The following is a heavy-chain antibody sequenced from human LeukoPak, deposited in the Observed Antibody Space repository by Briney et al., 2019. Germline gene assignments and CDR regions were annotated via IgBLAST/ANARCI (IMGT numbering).Heavy chain of an antibody. Sequence: QPGGSLRLSCAASGFTFSSFAMHWVRQAPGKGLEYVSGITNNGGSTNYADSVKGRFTISRDNSKNTLYLQMGSLRPDDMAVYYCARGWYGSDYWGQGTLVTVSS. CDR1: GFTFSSFA. V-gene: IGHV3-64*02. CDR3: ARGWYGSDY. CDR2: ITNNGGST. D-gene: IGHD3-10*01. J-gene: IGHJ4*02.